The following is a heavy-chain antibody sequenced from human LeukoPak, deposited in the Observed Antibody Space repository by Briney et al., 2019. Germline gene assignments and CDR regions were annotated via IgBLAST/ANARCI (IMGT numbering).Heavy chain of an antibody. V-gene: IGHV3-30*02. CDR1: GFTFSSYG. CDR2: IRYDGSNK. D-gene: IGHD3-10*01. CDR3: AKDAGYYYGSGSYSFGAFDI. Sequence: PGGSLRLSCAASGFTFSSYGMHWVRQAPGKGLEWVAFIRYDGSNKYYADSVKGRFTISRDNSKNTLYLQMNSLRAEDTAVYYCAKDAGYYYGSGSYSFGAFDIWGQGTMVTVSS. J-gene: IGHJ3*02.